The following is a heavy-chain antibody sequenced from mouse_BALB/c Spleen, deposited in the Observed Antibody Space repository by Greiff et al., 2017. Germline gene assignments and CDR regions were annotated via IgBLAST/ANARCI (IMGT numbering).Heavy chain of an antibody. CDR1: GFSLTGYG. J-gene: IGHJ4*01. Sequence: QVHVKQSGPGLVAPSQSLSITCTVSGFSLTGYGVNWVRQPPGKGLEWLGMIWGDGSTDYNSALKSRLSISKDNSKSQVFLKMNSLQTDDTARYYCAREDGTYYAMDYWGQGTSVTVSS. CDR2: IWGDGST. CDR3: AREDGTYYAMDY. D-gene: IGHD4-1*01. V-gene: IGHV2-6-7*01.